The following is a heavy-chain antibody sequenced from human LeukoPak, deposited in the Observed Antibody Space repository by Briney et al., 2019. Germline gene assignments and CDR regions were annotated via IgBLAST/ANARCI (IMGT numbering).Heavy chain of an antibody. Sequence: SETLSLTCAVYGGSFSGYYWSWIRQPPGKGLEWIGEINHGGSTNYNPSLKSRVTISVDTSKNQFSLKLSSVTAADTAVYYCARVSGSYSYNYYYYGMDVWGKGTTVTVSS. V-gene: IGHV4-34*01. CDR3: ARVSGSYSYNYYYYGMDV. CDR2: INHGGST. CDR1: GGSFSGYY. J-gene: IGHJ6*04. D-gene: IGHD3-10*01.